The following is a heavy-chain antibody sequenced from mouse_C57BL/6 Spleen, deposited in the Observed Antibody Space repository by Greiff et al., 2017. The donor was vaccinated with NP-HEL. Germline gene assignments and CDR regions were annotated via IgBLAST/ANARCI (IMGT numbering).Heavy chain of an antibody. CDR3: ARLSMVTTGFAY. CDR2: ISNGGGST. CDR1: GFTFSDYY. V-gene: IGHV5-12*01. J-gene: IGHJ3*01. D-gene: IGHD2-2*01. Sequence: EVMLVESGGGLVQPGGSLKLSCAASGFTFSDYYMYWVRQTPEKRLEWVAYISNGGGSTYYPDTVKGRFTISRDNAKNTLYLQMSRLKSEDTAMYYCARLSMVTTGFAYWGQGTLVTVSA.